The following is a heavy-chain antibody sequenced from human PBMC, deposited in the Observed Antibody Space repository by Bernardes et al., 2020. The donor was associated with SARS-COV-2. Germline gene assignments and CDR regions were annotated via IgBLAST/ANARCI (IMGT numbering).Heavy chain of an antibody. J-gene: IGHJ3*02. CDR1: GFTFSSYA. V-gene: IGHV3-23*01. CDR2: ISGSGGST. CDR3: AKDRAPPLDFSGYYFDGGYSDAFDI. Sequence: GGSLRLSCAASGFTFSSYAMSWVRQAPGKGLEWVSAISGSGGSTYYADSVKGRFTISRDNSKNTLYLQMNSLRAEDTAVYYCAKDRAPPLDFSGYYFDGGYSDAFDIWGQGTMVTVSS. D-gene: IGHD3-22*01.